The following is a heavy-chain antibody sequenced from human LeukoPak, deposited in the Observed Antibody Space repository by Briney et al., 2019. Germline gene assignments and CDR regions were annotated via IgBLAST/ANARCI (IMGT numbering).Heavy chain of an antibody. CDR2: INPNSGGT. V-gene: IGHV1-2*02. CDR3: AEQQPRDYGMDV. D-gene: IGHD6-13*01. J-gene: IGHJ6*02. CDR1: GYTFTGYY. Sequence: ASVKVSCKASGYTFTGYYMHWVRQAPGQGREWMGWINPNSGGTNYAQKFQGRVTMTRDTSISTAYMELSRLRSDDTAVYYCAEQQPRDYGMDVWGQGTTVTVSS.